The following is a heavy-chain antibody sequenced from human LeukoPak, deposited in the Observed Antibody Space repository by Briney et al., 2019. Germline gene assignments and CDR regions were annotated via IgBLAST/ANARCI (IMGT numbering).Heavy chain of an antibody. V-gene: IGHV3-7*01. CDR1: GFTLSRYW. Sequence: PGGSLRLSCAASGFTLSRYWMSWVRQAPGKGLEWVANIKQDGSEKYYVDSVKGRFTISRDNVKNSLYLQMNSLRAEDTAVYYCARGFRGWHADGFDYWGQGTLVTVSS. CDR3: ARGFRGWHADGFDY. D-gene: IGHD3-22*01. CDR2: IKQDGSEK. J-gene: IGHJ4*02.